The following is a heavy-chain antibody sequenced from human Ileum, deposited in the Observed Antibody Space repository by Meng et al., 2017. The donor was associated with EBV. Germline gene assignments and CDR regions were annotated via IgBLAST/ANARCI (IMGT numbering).Heavy chain of an antibody. V-gene: IGHV4-39*07. J-gene: IGHJ4*02. CDR3: ACLPYTGTEGRTE. CDR2: IYFSVTT. CDR1: GDSISTSTHL. D-gene: IGHD5-12*01. Sequence: QLHLTRSVLGMVNPSETLPLTCTVSGDSISTSTHLWAWIRQPPGKGLEWIGSIYFSVTTFYNPSLKSRVTISVDTSKNQSSLKLRSVTAADTAIYYCACLPYTGTEGRTEWGQGTLVTVSS.